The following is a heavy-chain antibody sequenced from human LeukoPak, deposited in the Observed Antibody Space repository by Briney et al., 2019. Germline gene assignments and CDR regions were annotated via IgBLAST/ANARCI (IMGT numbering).Heavy chain of an antibody. Sequence: PSETLSLTCAVYGGSFSGYYWSWIRQPPGKGLEWIGEINHSGSTNYNPSLKSRVTISVDTSKNQFSLKLSSVTAADTAVYYCARHPVVPYYYGSGSYYTNWFDPWGQGTLVTVSS. CDR2: INHSGST. D-gene: IGHD3-10*01. J-gene: IGHJ5*02. CDR1: GGSFSGYY. CDR3: ARHPVVPYYYGSGSYYTNWFDP. V-gene: IGHV4-34*01.